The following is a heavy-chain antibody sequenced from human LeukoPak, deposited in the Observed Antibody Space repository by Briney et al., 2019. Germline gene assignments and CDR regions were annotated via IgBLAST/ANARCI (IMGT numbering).Heavy chain of an antibody. Sequence: ASVKVSCKASGGTFSSYAISWVRQAPGQGLEWMGGIIPIFGTANYAQKFQGRVTITADESTSTAYMELSSPRSEDTAVYYCASSSADHYYYYYGVDVWGKGTTVTVSS. CDR2: IIPIFGTA. V-gene: IGHV1-69*13. D-gene: IGHD6-6*01. CDR3: ASSSADHYYYYYGVDV. CDR1: GGTFSSYA. J-gene: IGHJ6*04.